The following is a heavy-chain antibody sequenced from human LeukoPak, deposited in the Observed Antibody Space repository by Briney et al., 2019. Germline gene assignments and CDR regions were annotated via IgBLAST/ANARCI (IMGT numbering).Heavy chain of an antibody. V-gene: IGHV1-69*01. CDR3: ARGYSSSRNYYYYYYYMDV. CDR2: IIPIFGTA. J-gene: IGHJ6*03. D-gene: IGHD6-13*01. Sequence: SVKVSCKASGGTFSSYAISWVRQAPGQGLEWMGGIIPIFGTANYAQEFQGRVTITADESTSTAYMELSSLRSEDTAVYYCARGYSSSRNYYYYYYYMDVWGKGNPGHRLL. CDR1: GGTFSSYA.